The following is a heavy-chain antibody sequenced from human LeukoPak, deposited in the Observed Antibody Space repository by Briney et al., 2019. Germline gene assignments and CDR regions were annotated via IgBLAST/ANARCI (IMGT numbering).Heavy chain of an antibody. CDR2: INPNSGGT. V-gene: IGHV1-2*06. D-gene: IGHD2-15*01. J-gene: IGHJ4*02. Sequence: ASVKVSCKASGYTFTGYYMHWVRQAPGQGLEWMGRINPNSGGTNYAQKFQGRVTMTRDTSISTAYMELSRLRSDDTAVYYCARGDYCSGGSCYSALPDYWGQGTLVTVSS. CDR3: ARGDYCSGGSCYSALPDY. CDR1: GYTFTGYY.